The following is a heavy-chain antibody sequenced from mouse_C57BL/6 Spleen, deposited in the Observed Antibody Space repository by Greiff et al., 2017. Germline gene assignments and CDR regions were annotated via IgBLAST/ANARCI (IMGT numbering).Heavy chain of an antibody. CDR2: IRNKANNHAT. CDR3: SLYGSSYDYAMDY. V-gene: IGHV6-6*01. CDR1: GFTFSDAW. J-gene: IGHJ4*01. Sequence: VQLKESGGGLVQPGGSMKLSCAASGFTFSDAWMDWVRQSPEKGLEWVAEIRNKANNHATYYAESVKGRFTISRDDSKSSVYLQMNSLRAEDTGIYYCSLYGSSYDYAMDYWGQGTSVTVSS. D-gene: IGHD1-1*01.